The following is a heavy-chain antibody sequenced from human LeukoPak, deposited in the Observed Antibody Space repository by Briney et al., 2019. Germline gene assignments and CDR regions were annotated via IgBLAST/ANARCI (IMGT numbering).Heavy chain of an antibody. V-gene: IGHV4-39*01. CDR3: ARSYYYDYSQIDY. CDR1: GDSISTSSYY. Sequence: KASETLSLTCTVSGDSISTSSYYWGWILQPPGKGLEWLGSIYYSGSTYYNPSLNSRVTISVDTSKNHFSLNLYSVTAADTAVFYCARSYYYDYSQIDYWGQGTLVTVSS. CDR2: IYYSGST. J-gene: IGHJ4*02. D-gene: IGHD3-22*01.